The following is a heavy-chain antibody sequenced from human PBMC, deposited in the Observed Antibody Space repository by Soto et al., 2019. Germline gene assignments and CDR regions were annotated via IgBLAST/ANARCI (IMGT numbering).Heavy chain of an antibody. CDR1: RFIFNNYA. V-gene: IGHV3-30-3*01. CDR3: ARDAPSYYSDNSGYFDY. D-gene: IGHD3-22*01. CDR2: ISFDGSNK. Sequence: QVQLVESGGGVVQPGRSLRLSCAASRFIFNNYAMHWVRQAPGKGLEWVALISFDGSNKYYADSVKGRFTISRDNSENTLYLQMNSLRAEDTAVYYCARDAPSYYSDNSGYFDYWGQGTLVTVSS. J-gene: IGHJ4*02.